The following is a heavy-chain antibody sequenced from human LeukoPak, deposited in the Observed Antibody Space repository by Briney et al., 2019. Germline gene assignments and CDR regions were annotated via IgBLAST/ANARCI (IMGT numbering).Heavy chain of an antibody. Sequence: SETLSLTCTVSGVSITAYYWSWIRQSAENGLEWIGRIYSGESIYATEIAFYNPSLESRVTMSADTSKNQVSLKLKSVTAADTAVYYCARDPTTVPTIFDFWGQGILVTVSS. J-gene: IGHJ4*02. CDR1: GVSITAYY. V-gene: IGHV4-4*07. CDR3: ARDPTTVPTIFDF. CDR2: IYSGESI.